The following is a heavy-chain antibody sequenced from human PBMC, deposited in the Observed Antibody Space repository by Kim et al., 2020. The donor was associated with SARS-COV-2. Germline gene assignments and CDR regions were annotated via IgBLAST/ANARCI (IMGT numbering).Heavy chain of an antibody. D-gene: IGHD2-21*01. V-gene: IGHV4-34*01. CDR3: ARGGIRVVIPTFRSSPYGMDV. CDR2: INHSGST. Sequence: SETLSLTCAVYGGSFSGYYWSWIRQPPGKGLEWIGEINHSGSTNYNPSLKSRVTISVDTSKNQFSLKLSSVTAADTAVYYCARGGIRVVIPTFRSSPYGMDVWGQGTTVTVSS. CDR1: GGSFSGYY. J-gene: IGHJ6*02.